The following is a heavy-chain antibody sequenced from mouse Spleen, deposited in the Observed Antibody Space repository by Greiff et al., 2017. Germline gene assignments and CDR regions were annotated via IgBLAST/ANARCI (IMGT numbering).Heavy chain of an antibody. V-gene: IGHV1-81*01. Sequence: QVQLQQPGAELVMPGASVKLSCKASGYTFTSYGISWVKQRTGQGLEWIGEIYPRSGNTYYNEKFKGKATLTADKSSSTAYMELRSLTSEDSAVYFCALWYYYAMDYWGQGTSVTVSS. CDR1: GYTFTSYG. D-gene: IGHD1-1*02. CDR3: ALWYYYAMDY. J-gene: IGHJ4*01. CDR2: IYPRSGNT.